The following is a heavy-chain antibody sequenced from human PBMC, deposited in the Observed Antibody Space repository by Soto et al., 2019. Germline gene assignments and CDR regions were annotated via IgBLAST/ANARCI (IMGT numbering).Heavy chain of an antibody. J-gene: IGHJ5*02. V-gene: IGHV3-49*03. Sequence: SLRLSCTASGFTFGDYAMSWFRQAPGKGLELVGFIRSKAYGGTTEYAASVKGRFTISRDDSKSIAYLQMNSLKTEDTAVYYCTRDAVPHDYGDYFYWFDPWGQGTLVTVSS. CDR3: TRDAVPHDYGDYFYWFDP. CDR2: IRSKAYGGTT. D-gene: IGHD4-17*01. CDR1: GFTFGDYA.